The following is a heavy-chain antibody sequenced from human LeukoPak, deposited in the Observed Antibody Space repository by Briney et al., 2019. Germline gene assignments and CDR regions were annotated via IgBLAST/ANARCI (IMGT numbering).Heavy chain of an antibody. Sequence: GGSLRLSCAASGFTFDDYAMHWVRQAPGKGLEWVSGISWNSGSIGYADSVKGRFTISRDNAKNSLYLQMNSLRAEDTAVYYCARVRHGDDAFDIWGQGTMVTVSS. CDR2: ISWNSGSI. V-gene: IGHV3-9*01. CDR1: GFTFDDYA. CDR3: ARVRHGDDAFDI. D-gene: IGHD3-10*01. J-gene: IGHJ3*02.